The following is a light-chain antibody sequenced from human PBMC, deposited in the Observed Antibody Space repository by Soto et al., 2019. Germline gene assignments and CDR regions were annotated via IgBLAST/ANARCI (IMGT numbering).Light chain of an antibody. CDR2: DAS. Sequence: IKMSQSPCSLSASVGGGVTIASQAGQDIKNYINWYQQKSGNAPKLLLYDASDLETGVPPRFSGSGSGTDFTLTTSSLQPDDFSAYYCQQSYSTPPISLGQGTQLEI. J-gene: IGKJ5*01. CDR1: QDIKNY. V-gene: IGKV1-33*01. CDR3: QQSYSTPPIS.